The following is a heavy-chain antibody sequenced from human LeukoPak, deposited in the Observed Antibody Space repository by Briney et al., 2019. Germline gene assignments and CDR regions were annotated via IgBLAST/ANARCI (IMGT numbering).Heavy chain of an antibody. CDR1: GGSISSSSYY. J-gene: IGHJ4*02. CDR2: IYYSGST. CDR3: ARQVYSSSWSYYFDY. D-gene: IGHD6-13*01. V-gene: IGHV4-39*07. Sequence: SETLSLTCTVSGGSISSSSYYWGWIRQPPGKGLEWIGSIYYSGSTYYNPSLKSRVTISVDTSKNQFSLKLSSVTPADMAVYYCARQVYSSSWSYYFDYWGQGILVTVSS.